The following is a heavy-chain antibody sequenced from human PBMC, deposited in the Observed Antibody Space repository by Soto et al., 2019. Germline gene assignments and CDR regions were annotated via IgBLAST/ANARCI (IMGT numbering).Heavy chain of an antibody. V-gene: IGHV2-26*04. J-gene: IGHJ5*02. CDR1: GFSLSNAGLG. Sequence: QVTVKESGPVLVKPTETLTLTCTVSGFSLSNAGLGVSWIRQPPGKALEWLAHIFSNDEKSYSTSLKSRLTTSXDXXKSKVVLTMTNMDPVDTATYYCASTYSTSWYWIDPWGQGTLVTVSS. CDR3: ASTYSTSWYWIDP. CDR2: IFSNDEK. D-gene: IGHD6-13*01.